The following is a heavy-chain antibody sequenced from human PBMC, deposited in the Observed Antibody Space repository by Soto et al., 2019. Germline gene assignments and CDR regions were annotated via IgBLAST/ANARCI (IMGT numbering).Heavy chain of an antibody. CDR3: AQDTYYHDTSGYYTFDY. V-gene: IGHV3-30*18. CDR2: ISYDGRNK. CDR1: GLTFSSYG. Sequence: PGGSLRLSCGASGLTFSSYGMHWVRQAPGRGLEWVAGISYDGRNKYYVDSVKGRFTISRDNSKNTLDLQMNSLRVEDTAVFYCAQDTYYHDTSGYYTFDYWGQGALVTVSS. D-gene: IGHD3-22*01. J-gene: IGHJ4*02.